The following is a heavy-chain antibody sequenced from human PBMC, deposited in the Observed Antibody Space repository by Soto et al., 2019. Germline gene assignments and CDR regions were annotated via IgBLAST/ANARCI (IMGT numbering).Heavy chain of an antibody. V-gene: IGHV1-69*01. CDR2: IIPISDTT. CDR3: ARSQGSSTSLEIYYYCYYGMDV. CDR1: GGTFSSYA. Sequence: QVQLVQSGAEVKKPGSSVKVSCKASGGTFSSYAISWVRQAPGQGLEWMGGIIPISDTTNYAQKFQGRVTITADDSTSTAYMELSSLRSEDTAVYYCARSQGSSTSLEIYYYCYYGMDVWGQGTTVTVSS. J-gene: IGHJ6*02. D-gene: IGHD2-2*01.